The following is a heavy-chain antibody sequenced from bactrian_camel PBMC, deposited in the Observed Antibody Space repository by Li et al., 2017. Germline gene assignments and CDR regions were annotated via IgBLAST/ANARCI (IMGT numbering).Heavy chain of an antibody. D-gene: IGHD2*01. CDR1: GLTYSRCT. Sequence: QVQLVESGGGSVQSGGSLRLSCAASGLTYSRCTMGWYRQAPGKERELVSQVLTDGSTHYAQSVKGRFTISTDSAKNTVYLQMNSLKSEDTALYYCATDSAYSGGYSYVNVELTCGYWGQGTEVTVS. J-gene: IGHJ6*01. V-gene: IGHV3S9*01. CDR2: VLTDGST. CDR3: ATDSAYSGGYSYVNVELTCGY.